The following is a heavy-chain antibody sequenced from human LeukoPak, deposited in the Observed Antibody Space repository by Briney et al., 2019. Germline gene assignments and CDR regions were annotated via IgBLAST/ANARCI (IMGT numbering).Heavy chain of an antibody. Sequence: GGSLRLSCAASGFTFSSYSMSWVRQAPGKGLEWVSSISSSSSYVYYADSVKGRFTISRDNAENSLFLQMNSLRAEDTAVYYCARDGGHCSGGSCYYDYYYYYYMDVWGKGTTVTVS. CDR2: ISSSSSYV. CDR3: ARDGGHCSGGSCYYDYYYYYYMDV. CDR1: GFTFSSYS. D-gene: IGHD2-15*01. V-gene: IGHV3-21*01. J-gene: IGHJ6*03.